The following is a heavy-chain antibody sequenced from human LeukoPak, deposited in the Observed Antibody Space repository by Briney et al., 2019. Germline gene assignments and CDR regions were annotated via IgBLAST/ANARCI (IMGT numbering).Heavy chain of an antibody. V-gene: IGHV1-18*01. D-gene: IGHD1-20*01. J-gene: IGHJ4*02. CDR3: ARDNWNEDY. Sequence: ASVKVSCKASGYTFTNYAISWVRQAPGQGLEWMGWLSCYNGHTNYAQKFQGRVTLTTDTSTSTASMELRSLRSDDTAVYYCARDNWNEDYWGQGTLATVS. CDR2: LSCYNGHT. CDR1: GYTFTNYA.